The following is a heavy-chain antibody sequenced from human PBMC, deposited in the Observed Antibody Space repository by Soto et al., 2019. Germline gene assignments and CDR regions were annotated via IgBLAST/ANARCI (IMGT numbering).Heavy chain of an antibody. CDR3: ARGGARWPSYFDS. CDR2: IYYSGSS. CDR1: GGSISGDYY. Sequence: SETLSLTCSVSGGSISGDYYWSWIRQSPEKGLEWIGYIYYSGSSYSNPALQSRLSMSLDTSKNQFSLKLRSVTAADTAVYYCARGGARWPSYFDSWGQGALVTVSS. J-gene: IGHJ4*02. V-gene: IGHV4-30-4*08. D-gene: IGHD2-15*01.